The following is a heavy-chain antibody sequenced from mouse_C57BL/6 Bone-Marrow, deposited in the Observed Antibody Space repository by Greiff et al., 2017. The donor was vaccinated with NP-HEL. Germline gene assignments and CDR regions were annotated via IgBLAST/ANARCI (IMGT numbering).Heavy chain of an antibody. CDR2: TFYSGIT. V-gene: IGHV3-3*01. Sequence: ESGPSLVRPSQTLSLTCTVTGFSINSDCYWIWIRQFPGNKLEYIGYTFYSGITYSNPSLDSRTYLTRYTSNNQFALKLSSVTTEYTATYYCARPIYYDYDGYVEVWGTGTTVTVAS. J-gene: IGHJ1*03. D-gene: IGHD2-4*01. CDR3: ARPIYYDYDGYVEV. CDR1: GFSINSDCY.